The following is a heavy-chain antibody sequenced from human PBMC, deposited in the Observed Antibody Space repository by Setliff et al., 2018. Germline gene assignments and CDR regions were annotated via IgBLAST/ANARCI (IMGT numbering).Heavy chain of an antibody. D-gene: IGHD3-10*01. Sequence: SETLSLTCAVSGYSISSGFSWVWIRQSPGKGLEWIGRILFSGDTYYNPSLNSRVTISADTSKNQFSLNLSSVTAADTAVYYCARDNRARHYMGVWAKGPRSPSP. V-gene: IGHV4-38-2*02. CDR3: ARDNRARHYMGV. CDR2: ILFSGDT. J-gene: IGHJ6*03. CDR1: GYSISSGFS.